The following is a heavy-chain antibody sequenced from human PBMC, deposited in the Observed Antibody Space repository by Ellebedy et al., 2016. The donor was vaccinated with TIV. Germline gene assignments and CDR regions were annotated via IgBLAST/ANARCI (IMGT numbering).Heavy chain of an antibody. J-gene: IGHJ6*02. V-gene: IGHV1-2*02. CDR3: ARAQFERDRYYYYGMDV. D-gene: IGHD5-24*01. Sequence: ASVKVSCXASGYTFTGYYMHWVRQAPGQGLEWMGWINPNSGGTNYAQKFQGRVTMTRDTSISTAYMELSRLRSDDTAVYYCARAQFERDRYYYYGMDVWGQGTTVTVSS. CDR1: GYTFTGYY. CDR2: INPNSGGT.